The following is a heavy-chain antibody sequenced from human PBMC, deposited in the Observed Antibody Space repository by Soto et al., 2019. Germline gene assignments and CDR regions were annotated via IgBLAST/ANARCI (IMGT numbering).Heavy chain of an antibody. D-gene: IGHD2-2*01. CDR2: ISSSSSYI. CDR1: GFTFSSYS. CDR3: ARVLVPADSLSPFDY. J-gene: IGHJ4*02. V-gene: IGHV3-21*01. Sequence: EVQLVESGGGLVKPGGSLRLSCAASGFTFSSYSMNWVRQAPGKGLEWVSSISSSSSYIYYADSVKGRFTISRDNAKNSLYLQMNSLRAEDTAVYYCARVLVPADSLSPFDYWGQGTLVTVSS.